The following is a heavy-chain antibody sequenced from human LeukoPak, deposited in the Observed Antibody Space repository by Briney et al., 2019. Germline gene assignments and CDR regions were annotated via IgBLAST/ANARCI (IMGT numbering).Heavy chain of an antibody. CDR1: GYTFTGYY. J-gene: IGHJ6*03. V-gene: IGHV1-2*02. CDR3: ARAPRYCSSTSCLYYYYYYMDV. CDR2: INPNSGGT. Sequence: ASVKVSCKASGYTFTGYYMHWVRQAPGQGLEWMGWINPNSGGTNYAQKFQGRVTMTRDTSISTAYMELSRLRSDDTAVYYCARAPRYCSSTSCLYYYYYYMDVWGKGTTVTVSS. D-gene: IGHD2-2*01.